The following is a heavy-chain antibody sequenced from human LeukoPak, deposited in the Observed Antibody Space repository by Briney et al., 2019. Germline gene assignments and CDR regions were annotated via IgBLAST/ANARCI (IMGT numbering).Heavy chain of an antibody. CDR3: ARAGWIITSGIDY. D-gene: IGHD3-10*01. Sequence: SETLSLTCAVSGYSISRCYYWALIRQPPRKGLEWIGTVYHTGSTYYNPSLDSRVTISVDTSKNEFSLNLKSVTAADTAVYYCARAGWIITSGIDYWGQGALVTVSS. CDR1: GYSISRCYY. CDR2: VYHTGST. V-gene: IGHV4-38-2*01. J-gene: IGHJ4*02.